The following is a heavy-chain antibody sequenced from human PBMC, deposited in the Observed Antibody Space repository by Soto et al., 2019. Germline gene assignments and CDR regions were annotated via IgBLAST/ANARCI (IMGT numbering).Heavy chain of an antibody. V-gene: IGHV3-23*01. CDR1: GFTFSSYA. CDR2: ISGSGGST. D-gene: IGHD2-2*01. J-gene: IGHJ3*02. Sequence: PGGSLRLSCAASGFTFSSYAMSWVRQAPGKGLEWVSAISGSGGSTYYADSVKGRFTISRDNSKNTLYLQMNSLGAEDTAVYYCAKDQPDIVVVPAAVVAFDIWGQGTMVTVSS. CDR3: AKDQPDIVVVPAAVVAFDI.